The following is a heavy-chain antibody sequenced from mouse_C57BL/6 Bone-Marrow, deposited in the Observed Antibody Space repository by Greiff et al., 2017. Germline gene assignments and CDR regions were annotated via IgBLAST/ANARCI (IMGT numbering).Heavy chain of an antibody. Sequence: SGTVLARPGASVKMSCKTSGYTFTSYWMHWVKQRPGQGLEWIGAIYPGNSDTSYNQKFKGKAKLTAVTSASTAYMELSSLTNEDSAVYYCTRRYGSSYRWYFDVWGTGTTVTLTS. CDR3: TRRYGSSYRWYFDV. CDR2: IYPGNSDT. J-gene: IGHJ1*03. D-gene: IGHD1-1*01. V-gene: IGHV1-5*01. CDR1: GYTFTSYW.